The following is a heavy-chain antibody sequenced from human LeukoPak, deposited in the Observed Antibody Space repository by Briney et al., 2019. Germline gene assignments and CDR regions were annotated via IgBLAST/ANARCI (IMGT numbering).Heavy chain of an antibody. CDR2: ISAYNGNT. V-gene: IGHV1-18*01. D-gene: IGHD6-19*01. J-gene: IGHJ4*02. CDR3: ARGSSSGWYGDY. CDR1: RYTFTSYG. Sequence: GASVKVSCKASRYTFTSYGISWGRQSPGQGLECMGWISAYNGNTNYAPKLQGRVTMTTDTSTSTAYMELRSLRSDDTAVYYCARGSSSGWYGDYWGQGTLVTVSS.